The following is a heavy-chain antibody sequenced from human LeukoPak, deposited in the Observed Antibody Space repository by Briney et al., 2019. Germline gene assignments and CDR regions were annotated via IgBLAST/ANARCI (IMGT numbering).Heavy chain of an antibody. CDR3: AREGYIEFDY. CDR2: ISSSSSYI. Sequence: GGSLRLSCAASGFTFSSYSMNWVRQAPGKGLEWVSSISSSSSYIYYAGSVKGRFTISRDNAKNSLYLQMNSLRAEDTAVYYCAREGYIEFDYWGQGTLVTVSS. D-gene: IGHD6-13*01. V-gene: IGHV3-21*01. J-gene: IGHJ4*02. CDR1: GFTFSSYS.